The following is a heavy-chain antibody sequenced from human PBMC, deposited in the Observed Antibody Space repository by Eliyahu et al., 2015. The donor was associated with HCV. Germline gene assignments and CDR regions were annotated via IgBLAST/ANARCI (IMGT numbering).Heavy chain of an antibody. Sequence: EVQLVESGGGLVQPGGSLRLXCXASGFTFSSYXMNWVRQAPGKGLEWVSYISSSSSAIYYADSVKGRFTISRDNAKNSLYLQMNSLRDEDTAVYYCARSYMVGAPPGYWGQGTLVTVSS. CDR1: GFTFSSYX. D-gene: IGHD1-26*01. J-gene: IGHJ4*02. V-gene: IGHV3-48*02. CDR3: ARSYMVGAPPGY. CDR2: ISSSSSAI.